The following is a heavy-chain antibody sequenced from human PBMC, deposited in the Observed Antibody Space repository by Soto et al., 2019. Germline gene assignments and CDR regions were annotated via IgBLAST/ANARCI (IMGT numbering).Heavy chain of an antibody. CDR3: ARSGDNYNVLDY. V-gene: IGHV3-11*06. D-gene: IGHD3-10*02. CDR1: GFTFSDYY. Sequence: PGGSLRLSCVASGFTFSDYYMSWVRQAPGKGLEWLSYSSNSGTYTKYAGSVKGRFSISRDNAKNSLYLQINSLRGEGTAIYYCARSGDNYNVLDYWGQGTPVTVSS. CDR2: SSNSGTYT. J-gene: IGHJ4*02.